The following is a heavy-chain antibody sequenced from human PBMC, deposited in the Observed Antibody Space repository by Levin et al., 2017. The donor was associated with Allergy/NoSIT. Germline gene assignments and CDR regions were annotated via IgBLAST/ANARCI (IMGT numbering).Heavy chain of an antibody. Sequence: SCAASGFTFSSYSMNWVRQAPGKGLEWVSSISSSSSYIYYADSVKGRFTISRDNAKNSLYLQMNSLRAEDTAVYYCAREPALGGWYRPGDYWGQGTLVTVSS. CDR1: GFTFSSYS. CDR2: ISSSSSYI. J-gene: IGHJ4*02. V-gene: IGHV3-21*01. CDR3: AREPALGGWYRPGDY. D-gene: IGHD6-19*01.